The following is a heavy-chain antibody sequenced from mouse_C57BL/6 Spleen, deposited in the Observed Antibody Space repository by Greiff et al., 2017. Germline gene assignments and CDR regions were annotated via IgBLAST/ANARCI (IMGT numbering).Heavy chain of an antibody. CDR3: ARTDYHYYGSGAWFAY. D-gene: IGHD1-1*01. CDR1: GYTFTSYG. Sequence: QVQLQQSGAELARPGASVKLSCKASGYTFTSYGISWVKQRTGQGLEWIGEIYPRSGNTYYNEKFKGKATLTADKSSSTAYMELRSLTSADSAVYFCARTDYHYYGSGAWFAYWGQGTLVTVSA. J-gene: IGHJ3*01. CDR2: IYPRSGNT. V-gene: IGHV1-81*01.